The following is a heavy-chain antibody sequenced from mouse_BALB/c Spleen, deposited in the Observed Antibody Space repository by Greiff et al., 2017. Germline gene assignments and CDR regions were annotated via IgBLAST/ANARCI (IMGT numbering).Heavy chain of an antibody. Sequence: EVKLQESGPSLVKPSQTLSLTCSVTGDSITSGYWNWIRKFPGNKLEYMGYISYSGSTYYNPSLICRISITRDTSKNQYYLQLNSVTTEDTATYYCAKDGNSPYAMDYWGQGTSVTVSS. V-gene: IGHV3-8*02. CDR2: ISYSGST. D-gene: IGHD2-1*01. CDR1: GDSITSGY. CDR3: AKDGNSPYAMDY. J-gene: IGHJ4*01.